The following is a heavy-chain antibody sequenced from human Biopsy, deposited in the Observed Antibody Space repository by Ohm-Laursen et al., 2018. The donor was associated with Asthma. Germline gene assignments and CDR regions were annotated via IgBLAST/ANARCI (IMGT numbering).Heavy chain of an antibody. J-gene: IGHJ5*02. V-gene: IGHV4-59*02. CDR1: GGSVSGYY. Sequence: SETLSLTCTVSGGSVSGYYWSWIRQPPGKGLEWIGYISYSVEYSGSTNYNPSLKSRVTISVDTSKNQFSLKLSSVTAADTAVYYCARTTYGDDGFDPWGQGTLVTVSS. D-gene: IGHD4-17*01. CDR3: ARTTYGDDGFDP. CDR2: ISYSVEYSGST.